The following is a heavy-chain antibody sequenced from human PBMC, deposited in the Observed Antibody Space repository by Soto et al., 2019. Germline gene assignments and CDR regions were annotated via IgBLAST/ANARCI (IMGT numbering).Heavy chain of an antibody. D-gene: IGHD1-7*01. V-gene: IGHV3-21*01. J-gene: IGHJ5*02. CDR3: ATPEGLELHSWFDP. CDR2: ISSSSSYI. CDR1: GFTFSSYS. Sequence: PGGSLRLSCAASGFTFSSYSMNWVRQAPGKGLEWASSISSSSSYIYYADSVKGRFTISRDNAKNSLYLQMNSLRAEDTAVYYCATPEGLELHSWFDPWGQGTLVTVSS.